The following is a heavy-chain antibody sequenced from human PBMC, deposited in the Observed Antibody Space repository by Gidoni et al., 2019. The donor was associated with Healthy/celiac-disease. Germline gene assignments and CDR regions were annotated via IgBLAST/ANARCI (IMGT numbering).Heavy chain of an antibody. CDR3: ARDSVGPVLLWFGEPSLFDY. V-gene: IGHV4-4*07. CDR2: IYTSGST. CDR1: GGPISSYY. J-gene: IGHJ4*02. Sequence: QVQLQESGPGLVKPSETLSLTCTVSGGPISSYYWSWIRQPAGKGLEWIGRIYTSGSTNYNPSLKSRVTMSVDTSKNQFSLKLSSVTAADTAVYYCARDSVGPVLLWFGEPSLFDYWGQGTLVTVSS. D-gene: IGHD3-10*01.